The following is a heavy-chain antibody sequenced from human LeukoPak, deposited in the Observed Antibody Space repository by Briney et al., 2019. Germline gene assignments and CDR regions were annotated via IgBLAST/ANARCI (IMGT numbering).Heavy chain of an antibody. CDR2: ISYDESNN. CDR1: GLTFSSYP. CDR3: ARDGVSYYYYGMDV. V-gene: IGHV3-30-3*01. Sequence: GGSLRLSCAASGLTFSSYPMHCVRQAPGKGLEWVAVISYDESNNYYADSVKGRFTISRDNSKNTLHLQMNSLRAEDTAVYYCARDGVSYYYYGMDVWGQGTTVTVSS. D-gene: IGHD3-3*01. J-gene: IGHJ6*02.